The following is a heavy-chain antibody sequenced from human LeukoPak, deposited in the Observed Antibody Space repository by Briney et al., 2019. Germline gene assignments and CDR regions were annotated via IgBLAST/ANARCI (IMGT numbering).Heavy chain of an antibody. CDR2: ISSHGGST. CDR3: ASSYLLTGYPLDY. V-gene: IGHV3-64*01. J-gene: IGHJ4*02. D-gene: IGHD3-9*01. CDR1: GFAFSRYA. Sequence: GGSLRLSCAASGFAFSRYALHWVRQVPGKGLEYVSSISSHGGSTYYAHSVKGRFTISRDNSKNTLYLQMGSPRAEDMAVYYCASSYLLTGYPLDYWGQGTLVTVPS.